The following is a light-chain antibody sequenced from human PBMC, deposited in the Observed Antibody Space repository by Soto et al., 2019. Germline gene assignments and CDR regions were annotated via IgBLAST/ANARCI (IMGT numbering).Light chain of an antibody. Sequence: DFQVTQSPSSLSASVGDRVTITCRASQSVNDYLNWYQQRPGKAPRLLIYAASTLHSGVPSRFSGSGFGTDFSLTISNLQPDDFATYYCQHYNSYSRTFGQGTKVEI. CDR2: AAS. V-gene: IGKV1-39*01. CDR1: QSVNDY. CDR3: QHYNSYSRT. J-gene: IGKJ1*01.